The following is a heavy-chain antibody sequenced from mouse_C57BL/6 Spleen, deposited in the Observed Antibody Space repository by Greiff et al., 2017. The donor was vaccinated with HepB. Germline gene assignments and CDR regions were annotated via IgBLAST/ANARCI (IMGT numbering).Heavy chain of an antibody. CDR3: TRGATVVGFDY. CDR1: GYTFTDYE. CDR2: IDPETGGT. J-gene: IGHJ2*01. Sequence: VKLMESGAELVRPGASVTLSCKASGYTFTDYEMHWVKQTPVHGLEWIGAIDPETGGTAYNQKFKGKAILTADKSSSTAYMELRSLTSEDSAVYYCTRGATVVGFDYWGQGTTLTVSS. V-gene: IGHV1-15*01. D-gene: IGHD1-1*01.